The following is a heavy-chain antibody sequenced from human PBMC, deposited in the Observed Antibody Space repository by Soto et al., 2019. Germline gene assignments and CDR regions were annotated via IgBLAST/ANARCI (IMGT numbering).Heavy chain of an antibody. J-gene: IGHJ4*02. Sequence: QVQLVESRGGLVQPGRSLRLSCAASGFTFSSYGMHWVRQAPGKGLEWVAVISYDGSNKYYADSVKGRFTISRDNSKNTLYLQMNSLRAEDTAVYYCAKDLGGYCSGGSCHNPDYWGQGTLVTVSS. CDR2: ISYDGSNK. V-gene: IGHV3-30*18. CDR3: AKDLGGYCSGGSCHNPDY. D-gene: IGHD2-15*01. CDR1: GFTFSSYG.